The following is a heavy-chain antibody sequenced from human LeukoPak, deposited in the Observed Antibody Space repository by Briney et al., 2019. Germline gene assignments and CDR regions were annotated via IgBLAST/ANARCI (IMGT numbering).Heavy chain of an antibody. D-gene: IGHD2-2*01. V-gene: IGHV1-8*03. CDR3: ARVASQVKDIVVVLNSYAFDI. Sequence: GASVKVSCKASGYTFTSYDINWVRRATGQGLEWMGLMNPNSGNTGYAQKFQGRVTITRNTSISTAYMELSSLRSEDTAVYYCARVASQVKDIVVVLNSYAFDIWGQGTMVTVSS. CDR2: MNPNSGNT. CDR1: GYTFTSYD. J-gene: IGHJ3*02.